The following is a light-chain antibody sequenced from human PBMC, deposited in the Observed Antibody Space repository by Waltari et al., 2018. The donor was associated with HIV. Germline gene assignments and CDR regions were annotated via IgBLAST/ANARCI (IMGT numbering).Light chain of an antibody. CDR3: AAWDDSLNGLL. V-gene: IGLV1-44*01. CDR2: RNN. Sequence: QSVLTQPPSASGTPGQGVTISCSGSSSNIGSNAVNWYRQLPGTAPKVPIYRNNQRPSGVPDRFSGSKSGTSASLAISGLQSEDDADYYCAAWDDSLNGLLFGGGTKLTVL. J-gene: IGLJ2*01. CDR1: SSNIGSNA.